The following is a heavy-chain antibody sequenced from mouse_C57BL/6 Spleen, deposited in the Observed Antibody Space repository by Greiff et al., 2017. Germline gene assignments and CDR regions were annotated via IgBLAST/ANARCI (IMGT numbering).Heavy chain of an antibody. J-gene: IGHJ2*01. D-gene: IGHD1-1*01. CDR2: IDPENGDT. V-gene: IGHV14-4*01. CDR1: GFNIKDDY. CDR3: TTWSTTVVAHFDY. Sequence: VQLQQSGAELVRPGASVKLSCTASGFNIKDDYMHWVKQRPEQGLEWIGWIDPENGDTEYASKFQGKATITADTSSNTAYLQLSSLTSEDTAVYYCTTWSTTVVAHFDYWGQGTTLTVS.